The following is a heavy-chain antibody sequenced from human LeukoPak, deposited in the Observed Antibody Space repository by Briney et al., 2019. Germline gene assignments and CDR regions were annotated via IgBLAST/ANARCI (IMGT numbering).Heavy chain of an antibody. Sequence: GGSLRLSCAASGFTFSSYGMHWVRQAPGKGLEWVAVIWYDGSNKNYADSVKGRFSISRDNSKNTLYLQMNSLRAEDTAVYYCANIGDSKRGPFDYWGQGTLVTVSS. CDR1: GFTFSSYG. J-gene: IGHJ4*02. V-gene: IGHV3-33*06. CDR3: ANIGDSKRGPFDY. CDR2: IWYDGSNK. D-gene: IGHD4-17*01.